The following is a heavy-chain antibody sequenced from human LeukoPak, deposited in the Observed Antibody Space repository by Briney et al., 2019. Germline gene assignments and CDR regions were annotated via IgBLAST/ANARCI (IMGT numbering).Heavy chain of an antibody. Sequence: SETLSLTCAVYGGSFSGYYWSWIRQPPGKGLEWIGEINHSGSTNYNPSLKSRVTISVDTSKNQFSLKLSSVTAADTAVYYCARGGGSSDPFDYWGQGTLVTVSS. CDR1: GGSFSGYY. J-gene: IGHJ4*02. D-gene: IGHD6-19*01. CDR3: ARGGGSSDPFDY. CDR2: INHSGST. V-gene: IGHV4-34*01.